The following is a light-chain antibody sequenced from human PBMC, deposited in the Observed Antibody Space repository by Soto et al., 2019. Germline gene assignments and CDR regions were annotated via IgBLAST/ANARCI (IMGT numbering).Light chain of an antibody. CDR3: QQYNNWPFS. CDR1: QSVTIY. Sequence: RPSPATGSWFRGGGATLSCRASQSVTIYFAWYQQKSGQSPRLLIYDVSTRATGVPARFSGTGSETDFTLTISGLQSEDSAVYFCQQYNNWPFSFGEGTRPEI. V-gene: IGKV3-15*01. J-gene: IGKJ5*01. CDR2: DVS.